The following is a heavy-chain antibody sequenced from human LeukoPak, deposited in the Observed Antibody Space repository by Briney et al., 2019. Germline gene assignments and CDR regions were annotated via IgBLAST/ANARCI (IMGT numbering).Heavy chain of an antibody. CDR2: INHSGST. D-gene: IGHD3-10*01. J-gene: IGHJ4*02. CDR3: GREVRIPLRPIDY. CDR1: GGSFSGYY. Sequence: SETLSLTCAVYGGSFSGYYWSWIRQPPGKGLEWIGEINHSGSTNYNPSIKSRLTISVDTSKNQLFLKLTSVTAADTSVYYCGREVRIPLRPIDYWGQGTLVTVSS. V-gene: IGHV4-34*01.